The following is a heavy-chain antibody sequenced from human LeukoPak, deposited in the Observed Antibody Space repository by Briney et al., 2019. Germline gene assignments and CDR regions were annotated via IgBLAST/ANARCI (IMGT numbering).Heavy chain of an antibody. V-gene: IGHV3-21*01. CDR1: GFTFSSYS. Sequence: GGSLRLSCAASGFTFSSYSMNWVRQAPGKGLEWVSSISSSSSYIYYADSVKGRFTISRDNAKNSLYLQMNSLRDEDTAVYYCAREGFYDILTGYLDYWGQGTLVTVSS. CDR3: AREGFYDILTGYLDY. J-gene: IGHJ4*02. CDR2: ISSSSSYI. D-gene: IGHD3-9*01.